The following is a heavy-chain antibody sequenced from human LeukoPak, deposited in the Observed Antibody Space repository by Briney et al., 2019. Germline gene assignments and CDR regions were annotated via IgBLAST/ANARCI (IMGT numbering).Heavy chain of an antibody. Sequence: GGSLRLSCSVSGFTFISYASHSVRQAPGNGLEWVAVISYDGSNKYYAACVKGRFTISRDNSKNTLYLQMNRLSAEATAVYYCARSLGSSSPFGWFDPWGQGTLVTVSS. J-gene: IGHJ5*02. CDR2: ISYDGSNK. V-gene: IGHV3-30*01. CDR1: GFTFISYA. D-gene: IGHD6-6*01. CDR3: ARSLGSSSPFGWFDP.